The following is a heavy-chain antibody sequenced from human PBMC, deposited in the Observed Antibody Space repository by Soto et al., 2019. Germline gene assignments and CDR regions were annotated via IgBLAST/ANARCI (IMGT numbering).Heavy chain of an antibody. V-gene: IGHV3-30*03. CDR1: GFTFSSYG. D-gene: IGHD2-15*01. CDR2: ISYDGSNK. Sequence: QVQLVESGGGVVQPGRSLRLSCAASGFTFSSYGMHWVRQAPGKGLEWVAVISYDGSNKYYADSVKGRFTISRDNSKNTLYLQMNSLRAEDTAVYYCARTDIVVVVAATPYYFDYWGQGTLVTVSS. CDR3: ARTDIVVVVAATPYYFDY. J-gene: IGHJ4*02.